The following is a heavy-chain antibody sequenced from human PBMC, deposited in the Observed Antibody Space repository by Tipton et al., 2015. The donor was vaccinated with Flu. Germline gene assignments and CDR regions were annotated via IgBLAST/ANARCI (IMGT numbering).Heavy chain of an antibody. J-gene: IGHJ4*02. D-gene: IGHD5/OR15-5a*01. CDR1: GGSITSSNFY. CDR2: IYSRGNT. CDR3: ASGIPAITPGSRI. V-gene: IGHV4-39*07. Sequence: TLSLTCSVSGGSITSSNFYWGWVRRPPGGGLEYIGDIYSRGNTYYNPSLQSRVSISVDTSKNQFSLNLRSVTAADTAMYYCASGIPAITPGSRIWGQGTLVTVSS.